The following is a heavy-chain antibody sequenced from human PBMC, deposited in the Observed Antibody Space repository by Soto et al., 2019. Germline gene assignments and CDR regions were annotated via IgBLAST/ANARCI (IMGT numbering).Heavy chain of an antibody. CDR2: IDHDGPT. J-gene: IGHJ4*02. CDR3: VRDSHGDY. V-gene: IGHV3-74*01. CDR1: GFPFSNYW. Sequence: EVQLVESGGGLVQPGGSLRLSCAGSGFPFSNYWMHWVRQAPWKGLEWVSRIDHDGPTDYADSVRGRFTISRDNAENTLYLQMNSLRPEDTAVYYCVRDSHGDYWGQGTLVTVSS.